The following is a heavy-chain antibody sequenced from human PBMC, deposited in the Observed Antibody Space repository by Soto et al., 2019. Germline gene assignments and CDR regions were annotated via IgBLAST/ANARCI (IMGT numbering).Heavy chain of an antibody. CDR3: ARSPPGTAMVIVAY. D-gene: IGHD5-18*01. V-gene: IGHV4-39*01. J-gene: IGHJ4*02. CDR1: GGSISSSSYY. CDR2: IYYSGST. Sequence: QLQLQESGPGLVKPSETLSLTCTVSGGSISSSSYYWGWIRQPPGKGLEWIGSIYYSGSTYYNPSLKRRVTISVDTSKTQFSLKLSSVPAADTAVYYCARSPPGTAMVIVAYWGQGTLVTVSS.